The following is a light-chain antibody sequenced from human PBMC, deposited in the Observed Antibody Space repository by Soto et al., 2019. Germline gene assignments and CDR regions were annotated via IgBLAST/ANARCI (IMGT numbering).Light chain of an antibody. CDR2: GVS. CDR3: MQSIHWPQT. J-gene: IGKJ2*01. Sequence: DVVMTQSPLSLPVTPGQPASISCRSSQSLVNTDGNTFLNCLQQRPGQSPRRPTYGVSNRDSGVPDSFSGSGSGTHFTLKISRVEAGNVGVYYCMQSIHWPQTVGQGTKVDIK. CDR1: QSLVNTDGNTF. V-gene: IGKV2-30*01.